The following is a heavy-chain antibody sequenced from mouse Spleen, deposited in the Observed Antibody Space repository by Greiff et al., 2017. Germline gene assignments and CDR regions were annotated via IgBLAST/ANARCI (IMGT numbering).Heavy chain of an antibody. J-gene: IGHJ3*01. V-gene: IGHV5-6-5*01. CDR3: ARASLFAY. Sequence: EVMLVESGGGLVKPGGSLKLSCAASGFTFSSYAMSWVRQTPEKRLEWVASISSGGSTYYPDSVKGRFTISRDNARNILYLQMSSLRSEDTAMYYCARASLFAYWGQGTLVTVSA. CDR2: ISSGGST. D-gene: IGHD6-1*01. CDR1: GFTFSSYA.